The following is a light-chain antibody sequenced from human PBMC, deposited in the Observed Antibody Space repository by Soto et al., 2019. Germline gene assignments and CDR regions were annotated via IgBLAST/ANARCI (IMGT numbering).Light chain of an antibody. J-gene: IGKJ1*01. CDR1: QAVNTR. Sequence: EIVLTQSPATLSSFPGDRVTLSCRASQAVNTRLAWYQHKPGQAPRLLIYLASNRAAGVPARFSGSGSGTDFTLTISDVEPEDFAVYYCHQRQRWPRTFGQGTKVEIX. V-gene: IGKV3-11*01. CDR3: HQRQRWPRT. CDR2: LAS.